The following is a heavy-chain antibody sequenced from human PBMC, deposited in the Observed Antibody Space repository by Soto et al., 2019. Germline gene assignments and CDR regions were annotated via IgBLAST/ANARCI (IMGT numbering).Heavy chain of an antibody. CDR3: ARGRASGSYYLLDY. CDR1: GDTFTTYD. V-gene: IGHV1-8*01. D-gene: IGHD3-10*01. Sequence: GASVKVSCKASGDTFTTYDINWVRQATGHGLEWTGWINPDSGNIGYAQRFQGRVTMTRDTAIRTAYMEVSSLRSDDTAVYYCARGRASGSYYLLDYWGQGTLVTVS. J-gene: IGHJ4*02. CDR2: INPDSGNI.